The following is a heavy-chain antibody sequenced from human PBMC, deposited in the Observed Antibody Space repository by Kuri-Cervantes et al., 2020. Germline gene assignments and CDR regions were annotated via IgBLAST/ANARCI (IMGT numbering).Heavy chain of an antibody. CDR2: ISSSSSYI. D-gene: IGHD2-15*01. CDR3: ARDSGYCSGGSCYSSFDH. J-gene: IGHJ4*02. Sequence: ESLKISCAASGFTFSSYSMNWVRQAPGKGLEWVSSISSSSSYIYYADSVKGRFTISRDNAKNSLYLQMNSLRAEDTAVYYCARDSGYCSGGSCYSSFDHWGQGTLVTVSS. CDR1: GFTFSSYS. V-gene: IGHV3-21*01.